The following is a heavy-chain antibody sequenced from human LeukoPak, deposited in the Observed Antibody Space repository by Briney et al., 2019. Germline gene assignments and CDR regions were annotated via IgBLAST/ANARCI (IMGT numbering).Heavy chain of an antibody. Sequence: SQTLSLTCAVSGGSISSADYSWSWIRQPPGKGLEWIGYTYHSGTTYYNSSLKSRVTMSVDRSTNQFSLYLSSVTAADTAVYYCARERRLLHYFDYWGQGTLVSVSS. CDR3: ARERRLLHYFDY. V-gene: IGHV4-30-2*01. CDR2: TYHSGTT. J-gene: IGHJ4*02. D-gene: IGHD2-21*01. CDR1: GGSISSADYS.